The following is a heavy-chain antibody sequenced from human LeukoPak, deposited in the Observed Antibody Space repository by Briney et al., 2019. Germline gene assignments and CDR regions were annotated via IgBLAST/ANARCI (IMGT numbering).Heavy chain of an antibody. J-gene: IGHJ4*02. V-gene: IGHV4-59*01. CDR3: ARGPITGTPGYFVY. CDR2: IYYSGST. Sequence: SEPLSLTCTVSGGSLSSYYWSWIRQPPGKGLEWIGYIYYSGSTNYNPSLKSRVTISVDTSKNQFSMKLSSVTAADTAVYYCARGPITGTPGYFVYWGQGTLVTVSS. CDR1: GGSLSSYY. D-gene: IGHD1-20*01.